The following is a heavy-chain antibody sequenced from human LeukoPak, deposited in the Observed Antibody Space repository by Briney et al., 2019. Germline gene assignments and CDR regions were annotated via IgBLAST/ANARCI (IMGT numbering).Heavy chain of an antibody. CDR3: ARDSPVKYSSSWGYGHWFDP. Sequence: SVKVSCKASGGTFSSYAISWVRQAPGQGLEWMGGIIPIFGTANYAQKFQGRVTITTDESTSTAYMELSSLRSEDTAVYYCARDSPVKYSSSWGYGHWFDPWGQGTLVTVSS. CDR2: IIPIFGTA. V-gene: IGHV1-69*05. CDR1: GGTFSSYA. J-gene: IGHJ5*02. D-gene: IGHD6-6*01.